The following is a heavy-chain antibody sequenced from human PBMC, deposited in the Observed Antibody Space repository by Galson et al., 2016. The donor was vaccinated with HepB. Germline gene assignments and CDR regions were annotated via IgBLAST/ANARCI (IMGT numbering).Heavy chain of an antibody. Sequence: SVKVSCKASGGTFSSYAISWARQAPGQGLEWMGGIIPIFGKADYAQKFQGRVTINADESTSTAYMEGSSLRSDDTAVYFCARAPGYSYGLVTIGDYYYGMDVWGQGTTVTVSS. D-gene: IGHD5-18*01. CDR3: ARAPGYSYGLVTIGDYYYGMDV. CDR2: IIPIFGKA. CDR1: GGTFSSYA. V-gene: IGHV1-69*13. J-gene: IGHJ6*02.